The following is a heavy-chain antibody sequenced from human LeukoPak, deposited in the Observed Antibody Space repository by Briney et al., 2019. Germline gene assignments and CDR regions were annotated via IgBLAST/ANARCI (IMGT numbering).Heavy chain of an antibody. Sequence: GGSLRLSCAASGFTFSSYAMHWVRQAPGKGLEWVAVISYDGSNKYYADSVKGRFTISSDNSKNTLYLQMNSLRAEDTAVYYCARDDGSGSINFDYWGQGTLVTVSS. D-gene: IGHD3-3*01. J-gene: IGHJ4*02. CDR3: ARDDGSGSINFDY. CDR2: ISYDGSNK. CDR1: GFTFSSYA. V-gene: IGHV3-30*04.